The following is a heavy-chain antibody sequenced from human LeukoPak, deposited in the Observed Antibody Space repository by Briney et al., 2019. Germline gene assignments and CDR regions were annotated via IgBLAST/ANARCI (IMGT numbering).Heavy chain of an antibody. J-gene: IGHJ6*03. V-gene: IGHV4-4*07. CDR1: GDSISYFY. CDR2: IYPRGST. D-gene: IGHD5-12*01. CDR3: ARVYGGYDFNYYYYYMDV. Sequence: PSETLSLTCSVSGDSISYFYWTWVRRPAGKGLEWIGRIYPRGSTLYNPSLKSRVTLSVDTSKNQFSLRLTSVTAADTAVYYCARVYGGYDFNYYYYYMDVWGKGTTVTISS.